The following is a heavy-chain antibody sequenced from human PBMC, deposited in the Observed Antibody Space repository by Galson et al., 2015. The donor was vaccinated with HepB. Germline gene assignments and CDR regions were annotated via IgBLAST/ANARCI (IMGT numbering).Heavy chain of an antibody. CDR2: ISSSSSTI. Sequence: SLRLSCAASGFTFSSYSMNWVRQAPGKGLEWVSYISSSSSTIYYADSVKGRFTISRDNAQNSLYLQMNSLRAEDTAVYYCARGDFWSGPRGLDYWGQGTLVTVSS. J-gene: IGHJ4*02. D-gene: IGHD3-3*01. CDR3: ARGDFWSGPRGLDY. V-gene: IGHV3-48*04. CDR1: GFTFSSYS.